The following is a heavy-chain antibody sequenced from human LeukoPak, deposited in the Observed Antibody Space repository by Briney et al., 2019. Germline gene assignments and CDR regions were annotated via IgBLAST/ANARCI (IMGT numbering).Heavy chain of an antibody. Sequence: PGGSLRLSCAASGFTFSSYAMSWVRQAPGKGLEWVAVISYDGNNKYYADSVKGRFTISRDNSKNTLYLQMNSLRAEDTAVYYCAKGGVRGDIVATIGGFYFDFWGQGTLVTVSS. CDR3: AKGGVRGDIVATIGGFYFDF. V-gene: IGHV3-30*18. CDR1: GFTFSSYA. CDR2: ISYDGNNK. J-gene: IGHJ4*02. D-gene: IGHD5-12*01.